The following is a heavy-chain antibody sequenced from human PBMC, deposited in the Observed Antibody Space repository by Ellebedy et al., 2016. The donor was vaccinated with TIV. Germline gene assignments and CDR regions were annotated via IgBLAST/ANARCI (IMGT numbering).Heavy chain of an antibody. CDR1: GGSISSYY. V-gene: IGHV4-59*01. D-gene: IGHD3-3*01. Sequence: SETLSLTCTVSGGSISSYYWSWIRQPPGKGLEWIGYIYYSGSTNYNPSLKSRVTISVDTSKNQFSLKLSSVTAADTAVYYCARNRRITIFGVVDRYYGMDVWGQGTTVTVSS. CDR2: IYYSGST. J-gene: IGHJ6*02. CDR3: ARNRRITIFGVVDRYYGMDV.